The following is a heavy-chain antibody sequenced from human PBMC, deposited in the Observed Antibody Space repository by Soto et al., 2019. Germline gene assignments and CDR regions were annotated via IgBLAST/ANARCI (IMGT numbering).Heavy chain of an antibody. CDR1: GFTFSSYG. V-gene: IGHV3-33*01. CDR2: IWYDGSNK. Sequence: QVQLVESGGGVVQPGRSLRLSCAASGFTFSSYGMHWVRQAPGKGLEWVAVIWYDGSNKYYADSVKGRFTISRDNSKNTLYLQMNSLRAEDTAVYYCARDGKSYYDIFTGYYSLDYWGQGTLVTVSS. D-gene: IGHD3-9*01. CDR3: ARDGKSYYDIFTGYYSLDY. J-gene: IGHJ4*02.